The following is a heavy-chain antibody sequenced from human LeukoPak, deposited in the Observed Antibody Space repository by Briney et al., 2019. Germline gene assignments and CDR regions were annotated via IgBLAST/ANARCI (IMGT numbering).Heavy chain of an antibody. Sequence: GGSLRLSCAASGFTSSSYAMHWVRQAPGKGLEWVAVISYDGSNKYYADSVKGRFTISRDNSKNTLYLQMNSLRAEDTAVYYCARDDVLTGYYVLLDYWGQGTLVTVSS. J-gene: IGHJ4*02. V-gene: IGHV3-30*04. CDR2: ISYDGSNK. D-gene: IGHD3-9*01. CDR1: GFTSSSYA. CDR3: ARDDVLTGYYVLLDY.